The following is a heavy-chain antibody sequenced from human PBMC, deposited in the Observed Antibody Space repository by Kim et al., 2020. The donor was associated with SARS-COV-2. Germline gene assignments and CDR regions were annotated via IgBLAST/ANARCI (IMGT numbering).Heavy chain of an antibody. D-gene: IGHD3-22*01. V-gene: IGHV3-11*06. Sequence: VKGQFTISRANAKNSLYLQMNSLRAEDTAVYYCASHDYYDSSGYSGGFDYWGQGTLVTVSS. J-gene: IGHJ4*02. CDR3: ASHDYYDSSGYSGGFDY.